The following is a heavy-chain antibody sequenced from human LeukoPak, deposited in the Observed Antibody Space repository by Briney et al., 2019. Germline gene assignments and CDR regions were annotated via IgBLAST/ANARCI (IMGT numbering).Heavy chain of an antibody. V-gene: IGHV3-30*03. J-gene: IGHJ4*02. D-gene: IGHD6-19*01. CDR3: ARDKPTTGWYFPEY. Sequence: GRSLRLSCVASGFTFSSYGLHWARQAPGKGLEWVAVISFDGSNKYYAGSVKGRFIISRDNSENPLYLQMDSLRAEDTAVYYCARDKPTTGWYFPEYWGQGTLVTVSS. CDR2: ISFDGSNK. CDR1: GFTFSSYG.